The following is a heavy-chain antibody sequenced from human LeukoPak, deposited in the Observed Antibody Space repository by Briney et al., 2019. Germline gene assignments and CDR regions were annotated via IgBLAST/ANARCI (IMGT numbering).Heavy chain of an antibody. Sequence: PSQTLSLTCTVSGGSISSGGYYWSWIRQPPGKGLEWIGYIYHSGSTYYNPSLKSRVTISVDRSKNQFSLKLSSVTAADTAVYYCARGHSSVVTAIPYYFDYWGRGTLVTVSS. CDR2: IYHSGST. D-gene: IGHD2-21*02. CDR1: GGSISSGGYY. V-gene: IGHV4-30-2*01. CDR3: ARGHSSVVTAIPYYFDY. J-gene: IGHJ4*02.